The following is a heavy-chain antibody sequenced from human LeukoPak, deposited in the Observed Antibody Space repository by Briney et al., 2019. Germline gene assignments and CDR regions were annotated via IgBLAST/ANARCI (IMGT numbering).Heavy chain of an antibody. D-gene: IGHD2-2*01. V-gene: IGHV3-66*02. CDR1: GFTVSSNY. CDR3: ARDVVVPAANFDY. J-gene: IGHJ4*02. CDR2: IYSGGST. Sequence: GGSLRLSCAAFGFTVSSNYMSWVRQAPGKGLEWVSVIYSGGSTYYADSVKGRFTISRDNSKNTLYLQMNSLRAEDTAVYYCARDVVVPAANFDYWGQGTLVTVSS.